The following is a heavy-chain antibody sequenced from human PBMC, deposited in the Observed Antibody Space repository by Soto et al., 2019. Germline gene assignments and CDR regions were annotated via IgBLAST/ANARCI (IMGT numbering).Heavy chain of an antibody. CDR2: ISGSGSSV. Sequence: EVQLLESGGGLVRPGGSLRLSCAASGFTFRHYVLSWVRQAPGGGLEWVSSISGSGSSVYLADSVRGRFAMSRDLSTNTVSLQMNSLTVEDTAIYYCAKVRASYLSASYFYYGLEVWGQGTTVTVSS. J-gene: IGHJ6*02. CDR3: AKVRASYLSASYFYYGLEV. V-gene: IGHV3-23*01. D-gene: IGHD2-21*01. CDR1: GFTFRHYV.